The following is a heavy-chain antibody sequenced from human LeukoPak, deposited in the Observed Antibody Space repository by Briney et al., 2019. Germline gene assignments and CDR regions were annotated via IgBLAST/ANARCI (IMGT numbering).Heavy chain of an antibody. V-gene: IGHV1-18*03. D-gene: IGHD2-21*01. J-gene: IGHJ3*02. CDR3: ARDPPREATIWAFDI. CDR1: GYTFTSYG. CDR2: SSSYNGKT. Sequence: ASVKVSCKASGYTFTSYGISWVRQAPGQGLEWMGWSSSYNGKTNYVKKFQGRVTMTADTSTSTAYMELRSLTSDDMAVYYCARDPPREATIWAFDIWGQGTMVTVSS.